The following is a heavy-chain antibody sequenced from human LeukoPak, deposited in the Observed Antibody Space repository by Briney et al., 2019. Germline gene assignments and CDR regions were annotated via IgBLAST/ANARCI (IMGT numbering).Heavy chain of an antibody. Sequence: GASVKVSCKASGYTFTSYGISWVRQAPGQGLEWMGGIIPIFGTANYAQKFQGRVTITADESTSTAYMELSSLRSEDTAVYYCARVEDSGYDYWFDPWGQGTLVTVSS. V-gene: IGHV1-69*13. CDR2: IIPIFGTA. D-gene: IGHD5-12*01. J-gene: IGHJ5*02. CDR3: ARVEDSGYDYWFDP. CDR1: GYTFTSYG.